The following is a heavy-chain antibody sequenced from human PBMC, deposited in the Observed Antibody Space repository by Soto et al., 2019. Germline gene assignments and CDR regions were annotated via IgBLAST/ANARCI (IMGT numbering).Heavy chain of an antibody. CDR2: ISSSSSYI. D-gene: IGHD3-22*01. Sequence: PGGSLRLSCAASGFTFSSYSMNWVHQAPGKGLEWVSSISSSSSYIYYADSVKGRFTISRDNAKNSLYLQMNSLRAEDTAVYYCARSGYYDSSGYNRWGQGTLVTVSS. CDR3: ARSGYYDSSGYNR. J-gene: IGHJ4*02. CDR1: GFTFSSYS. V-gene: IGHV3-21*01.